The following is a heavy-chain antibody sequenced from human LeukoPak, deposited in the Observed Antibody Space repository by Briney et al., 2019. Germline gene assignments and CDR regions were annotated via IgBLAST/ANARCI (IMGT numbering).Heavy chain of an antibody. CDR1: GYNFLNFW. CDR3: ARGRGGFHGYDKFDY. D-gene: IGHD5-12*01. J-gene: IGHJ4*02. V-gene: IGHV5-51*01. Sequence: GESLKISCKVSGYNFLNFWIGWVRQTPGKGLEWVGIIYPDDSDSRYSPSFQGQVTISVDESIMTAYLQWTSLKVSDTGLYYCARGRGGFHGYDKFDYWGQGTLVAVSS. CDR2: IYPDDSDS.